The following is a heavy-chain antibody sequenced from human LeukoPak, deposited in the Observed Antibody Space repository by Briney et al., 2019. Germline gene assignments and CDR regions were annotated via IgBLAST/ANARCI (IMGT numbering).Heavy chain of an antibody. Sequence: SQTLSLTCTVSGGSISSGGYYWSWIRQPPGKGLEWIGYIYHSGSTYYNPSLKSRVTISVDRSKNQFSLKLNSVTAADTAVYYCARSAYYYDDIDYWGQGTLVTVSS. V-gene: IGHV4-30-2*02. CDR2: IYHSGST. J-gene: IGHJ4*02. CDR3: ARSAYYYDDIDY. D-gene: IGHD3-22*01. CDR1: GGSISSGGYY.